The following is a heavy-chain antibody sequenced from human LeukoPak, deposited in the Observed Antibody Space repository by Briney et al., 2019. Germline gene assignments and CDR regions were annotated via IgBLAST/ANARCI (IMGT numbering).Heavy chain of an antibody. V-gene: IGHV3-23*01. J-gene: IGHJ4*02. D-gene: IGHD1-26*01. Sequence: GGSLRLSCAASGFTFSSHAMSWVRRAPGKGLEWVSGLIENGATTYYADSMKGRFTISRDNSRNTMYLQMNSLRVEDTAVYYCVKDYQVGNSPAFGDYWGQGTLVTISS. CDR1: GFTFSSHA. CDR3: VKDYQVGNSPAFGDY. CDR2: LIENGATT.